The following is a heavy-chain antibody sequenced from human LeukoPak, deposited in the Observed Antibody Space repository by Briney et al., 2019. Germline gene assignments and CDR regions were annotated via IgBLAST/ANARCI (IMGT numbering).Heavy chain of an antibody. J-gene: IGHJ4*02. D-gene: IGHD3-10*01. Sequence: ASVKVSCKASGYTFTSYGISWVRQAPGQGLEWMGWISAYNGNTNYAQKLQGRVTMTTDTSTSTAYMELRSMRSDDTAVYYCERVPPLLWFGESLSFDYWGQGTLVTVSS. CDR2: ISAYNGNT. CDR3: ERVPPLLWFGESLSFDY. CDR1: GYTFTSYG. V-gene: IGHV1-18*01.